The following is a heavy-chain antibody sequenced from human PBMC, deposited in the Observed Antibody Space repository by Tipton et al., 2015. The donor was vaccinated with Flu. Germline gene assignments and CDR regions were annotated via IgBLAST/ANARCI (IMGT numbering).Heavy chain of an antibody. Sequence: PLVQSGAEVKKPGESLKISCKGAGYDYTNYWIAWVRQMPGKGQEWVGVIYPGDSDTRYSPSFQGQVTISADKSIRTAYLQWRSLKASDTAMYYCARVPHVNRVQGLIVGDYLFLDPWGSGTLVTVSS. CDR1: GYDYTNYW. CDR2: IYPGDSDT. D-gene: IGHD1-26*01. CDR3: ARVPHVNRVQGLIVGDYLFLDP. V-gene: IGHV5-51*03. J-gene: IGHJ2*01.